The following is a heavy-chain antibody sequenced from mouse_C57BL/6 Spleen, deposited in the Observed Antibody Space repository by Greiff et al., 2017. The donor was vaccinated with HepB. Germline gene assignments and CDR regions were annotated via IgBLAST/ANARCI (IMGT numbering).Heavy chain of an antibody. J-gene: IGHJ1*03. CDR1: GYTFTSYG. Sequence: QVQLQQSGAELARPGASVKLSCKASGYTFTSYGISWVKQRTGQGLEWIGEIYPRSGNTYYNEKFKGKATLTADKSSSTAYMELRSLTSEYSAVYFCAREGGSSLYWYGDVWGTGTTVTVSS. V-gene: IGHV1-81*01. D-gene: IGHD1-1*01. CDR2: IYPRSGNT. CDR3: AREGGSSLYWYGDV.